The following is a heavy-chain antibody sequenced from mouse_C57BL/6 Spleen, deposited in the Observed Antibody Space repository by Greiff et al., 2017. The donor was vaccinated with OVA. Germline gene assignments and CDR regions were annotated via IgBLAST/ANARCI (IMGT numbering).Heavy chain of an antibody. V-gene: IGHV1-69*01. J-gene: IGHJ3*01. Sequence: VQLQQPGAELVMPGASVKLSCKASGYTFTSYWMHWVKQRPGQGLEWIGEIDPSDSYTNYNQKFKGKSTLTVDHSSSTAYMQLRNQTYKDSAVYYCARRGDYYGTQAWFAYWGQGTLVTVSA. CDR1: GYTFTSYW. CDR2: IDPSDSYT. D-gene: IGHD1-1*01. CDR3: ARRGDYYGTQAWFAY.